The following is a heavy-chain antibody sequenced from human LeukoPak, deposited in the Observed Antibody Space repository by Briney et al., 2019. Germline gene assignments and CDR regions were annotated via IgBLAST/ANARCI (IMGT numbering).Heavy chain of an antibody. J-gene: IGHJ4*02. V-gene: IGHV4-38-2*02. D-gene: IGHD6-13*01. CDR1: GYSISSGYY. Sequence: SETLSLTCTVSGYSISSGYYWGWIRQPPGKGLEWIGSIYHSGSTYYNPSLKSRVTISVDTSKNQFSLKLSSVTAADTAVYYCARYYSSSWYVYWGQGTLVTVSS. CDR3: ARYYSSSWYVY. CDR2: IYHSGST.